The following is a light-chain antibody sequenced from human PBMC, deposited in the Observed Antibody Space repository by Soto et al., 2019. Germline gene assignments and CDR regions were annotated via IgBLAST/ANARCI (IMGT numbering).Light chain of an antibody. Sequence: QSVLTQPPSVSGAPGQGVTISCAGSSSNIGAGYDVHWYQLLPGTAPKVLIYGNSNRPSGVPDRFSGSKSGTSASLAITGVQAEDEADYYCQSYDSSLSSLVFGGGTKLTVL. CDR1: SSNIGAGYD. CDR3: QSYDSSLSSLV. J-gene: IGLJ2*01. V-gene: IGLV1-40*01. CDR2: GNS.